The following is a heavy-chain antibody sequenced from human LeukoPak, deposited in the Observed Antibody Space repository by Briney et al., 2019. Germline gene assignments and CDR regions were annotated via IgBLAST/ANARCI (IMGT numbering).Heavy chain of an antibody. CDR3: AREEDYGASSWFDP. Sequence: SETLSLTCTVSGGSISSYYWSWIRQPPGKGLEWIGYIYYSGSTNYNPSLKSRVTISVDTSKNQFSLKLSSVTAADTAVYYCAREEDYGASSWFDPWGQGTLVTVSS. J-gene: IGHJ5*02. CDR2: IYYSGST. CDR1: GGSISSYY. V-gene: IGHV4-59*01. D-gene: IGHD4-17*01.